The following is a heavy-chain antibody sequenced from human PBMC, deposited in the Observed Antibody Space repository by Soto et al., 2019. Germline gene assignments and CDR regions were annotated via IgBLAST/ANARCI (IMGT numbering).Heavy chain of an antibody. CDR3: AQRGVDTFGLSY. D-gene: IGHD3-10*01. CDR2: INTDGSST. V-gene: IGHV3-74*01. J-gene: IGHJ4*02. CDR1: GFTFSSFW. Sequence: EVQLVESGGGLVQPGGSLRLSCAVSGFTFSSFWMHWVRQAPGEGLVWVSRINTDGSSTSYADSVKGRFTISRDNAKYTLYLQMNSLRVEDTAMYYCAQRGVDTFGLSYWGQATLVTVSS.